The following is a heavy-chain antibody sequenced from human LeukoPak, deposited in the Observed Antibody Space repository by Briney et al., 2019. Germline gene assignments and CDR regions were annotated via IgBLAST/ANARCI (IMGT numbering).Heavy chain of an antibody. CDR2: INYSGTT. D-gene: IGHD4-17*01. Sequence: SETLSLTCTVSGGSVSTGGYYWTWIRPPPGQGLEGCGYINYSGTTYYNQALKSRVTISVDTSKNQFCLKLSSVTAPDTAVYYCARGPFYGIPLVWGQGTLVTVSP. CDR3: ARGPFYGIPLV. V-gene: IGHV4-30-4*01. CDR1: GGSVSTGGYY. J-gene: IGHJ4*02.